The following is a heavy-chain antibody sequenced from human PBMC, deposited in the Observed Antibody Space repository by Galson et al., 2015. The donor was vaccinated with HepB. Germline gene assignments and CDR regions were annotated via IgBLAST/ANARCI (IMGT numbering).Heavy chain of an antibody. D-gene: IGHD1-20*01. V-gene: IGHV7-4-1*02. CDR1: GYTFTNYA. Sequence: SVKVSCKASGYTFTNYAINWVRQAPGQGLEWMGWINTNTGEPTYAQAFTGRFVFSLDTSVTTAHLQISSLKPEDTAVYYCARVTSTHNFGRSRYSFYYYGMDVWGQGTTVTDPS. CDR3: ARVTSTHNFGRSRYSFYYYGMDV. J-gene: IGHJ6*02. CDR2: INTNTGEP.